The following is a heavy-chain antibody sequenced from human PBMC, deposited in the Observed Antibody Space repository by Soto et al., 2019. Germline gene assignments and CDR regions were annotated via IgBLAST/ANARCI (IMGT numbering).Heavy chain of an antibody. CDR1: GGSISNGDYY. V-gene: IGHV4-30-4*01. J-gene: IGHJ4*02. Sequence: SETLSLTCTVSGGSISNGDYYWTWIRQPPGKGLEWIGYIYYSGTTYYNPSLTSRLTISVDTSRNQFSVRLSSVTAADTAVYYCARVQDYWGQGILVTVSS. CDR3: ARVQDY. CDR2: IYYSGTT. D-gene: IGHD1-1*01.